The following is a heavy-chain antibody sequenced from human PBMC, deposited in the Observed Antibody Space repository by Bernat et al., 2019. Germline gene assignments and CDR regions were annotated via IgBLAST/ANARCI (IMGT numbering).Heavy chain of an antibody. J-gene: IGHJ2*01. CDR2: IKSKTDGGTT. CDR3: TKFGLDHWYFDL. V-gene: IGHV3-15*01. CDR1: GFTFSNAW. D-gene: IGHD3/OR15-3a*01. Sequence: VQLVESGGGLVTPGGSLRLSCAASGFTFSNAWMSWVRPAPGKGLEWVGRIKSKTDGGTTDYAATVKGRFTISREDSKNTRYLQMNSLKTEDTAVYYCTKFGLDHWYFDLWGRGTLVTVSS.